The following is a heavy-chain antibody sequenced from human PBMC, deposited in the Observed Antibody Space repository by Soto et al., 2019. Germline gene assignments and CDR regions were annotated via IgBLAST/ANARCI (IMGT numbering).Heavy chain of an antibody. D-gene: IGHD2-15*01. CDR3: AREYRCPVGCSCYSAGSDY. Sequence: ASVKVSCKASGYTFTGYYMHWVRQAPGQGLEWMGWINPNSGGTNYAQKFKGWVTMTRDTSISTANMELSRLISDDTAVYYCAREYRCPVGCSCYSAGSDYWGQGTLVTVSS. CDR1: GYTFTGYY. J-gene: IGHJ4*02. V-gene: IGHV1-2*04. CDR2: INPNSGGT.